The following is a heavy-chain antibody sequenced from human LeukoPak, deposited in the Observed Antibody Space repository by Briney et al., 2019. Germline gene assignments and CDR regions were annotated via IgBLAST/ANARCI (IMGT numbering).Heavy chain of an antibody. V-gene: IGHV1-18*01. D-gene: IGHD1-1*01. J-gene: IGHJ4*02. CDR3: ARDRDDFTGDY. CDR2: ISAYNGNT. CDR1: GHTFTNFG. Sequence: ASVKVSCKASGHTFTNFGISWVRQAPGQGLEWMGWISAYNGNTNYAQKLQGRVTMTTDRSTSTAYMDLRSLRSDDTATYYCARDRDDFTGDYWGQGTLVTVSS.